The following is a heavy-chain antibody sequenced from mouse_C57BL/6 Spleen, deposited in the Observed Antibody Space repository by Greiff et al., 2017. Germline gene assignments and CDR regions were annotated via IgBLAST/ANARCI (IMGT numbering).Heavy chain of an antibody. D-gene: IGHD1-1*01. CDR2: ISSGGSYT. CDR1: GFTFSSYG. J-gene: IGHJ2*01. Sequence: EVKLMESGGDLVKPGGSLKLSCAASGFTFSSYGMSWVRQTPDKRLEWVATISSGGSYTYYPDSVKGRFTISRDNAKNTLDLQMSSLKSEDTAMYYCARRGGSMDYWGQGTTLTVSS. V-gene: IGHV5-6*02. CDR3: ARRGGSMDY.